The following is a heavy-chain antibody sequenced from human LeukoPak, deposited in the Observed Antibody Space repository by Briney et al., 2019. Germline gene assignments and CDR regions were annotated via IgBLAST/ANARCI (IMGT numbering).Heavy chain of an antibody. Sequence: GGSLRLSCAASGFTFDDYAMHWVRQAPGKGLEWVSGISWNSGSIGYADSVKGRFTISRDNAKNSLYLQMNSLRAEDTALYYCAKDYCQYRYSGSYLFDYWGQGTLVTVSS. J-gene: IGHJ4*02. CDR1: GFTFDDYA. CDR3: AKDYCQYRYSGSYLFDY. CDR2: ISWNSGSI. V-gene: IGHV3-9*01. D-gene: IGHD1-26*01.